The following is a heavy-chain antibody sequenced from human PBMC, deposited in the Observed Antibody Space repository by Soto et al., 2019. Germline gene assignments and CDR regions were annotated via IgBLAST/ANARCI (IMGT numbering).Heavy chain of an antibody. V-gene: IGHV3-66*01. J-gene: IGHJ4*02. CDR1: GFTVSNNY. D-gene: IGHD1-1*01. CDR3: ARAGTYNWV. CDR2: IYSGGAT. Sequence: EVQLVESGGGLVQPGGSLRLSCAASGFTVSNNYMRWVRQAPGKGLEWVSLIYSGGATYYADSAKGRFTISRDNSKNTLYLQMNSLRAEDTAVYYCARAGTYNWVGGQGNLVNVSS.